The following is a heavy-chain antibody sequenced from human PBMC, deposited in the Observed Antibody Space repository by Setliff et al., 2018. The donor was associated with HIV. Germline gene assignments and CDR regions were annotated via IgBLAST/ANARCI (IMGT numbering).Heavy chain of an antibody. D-gene: IGHD1-26*01. Sequence: SLKISCAASGFSNSALHWVRQAPGKGLEWVGRIRSKANNYATEYGASVKGRFIIFRDDSKNMAYLQMNSLRTEDTAIYYCTRHRGSFDYWGLGTLVTVSS. CDR1: GFSNSA. CDR3: TRHRGSFDY. CDR2: IRSKANNYAT. V-gene: IGHV3-73*01. J-gene: IGHJ4*02.